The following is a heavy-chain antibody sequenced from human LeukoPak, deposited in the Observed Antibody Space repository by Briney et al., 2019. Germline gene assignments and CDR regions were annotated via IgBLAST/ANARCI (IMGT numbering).Heavy chain of an antibody. CDR2: ISYSGSA. J-gene: IGHJ5*02. CDR1: GGSLSNYY. V-gene: IGHV4-59*12. Sequence: SETLSLTSTVSGGSLSNYYWTWIRQPPGKGLEWIGYISYSGSANYNPSLRSRLTISVGSSKNQFSLKLSSVTAADTAVYYCSRLPDPWGQGTLVTVSS. CDR3: SRLPDP.